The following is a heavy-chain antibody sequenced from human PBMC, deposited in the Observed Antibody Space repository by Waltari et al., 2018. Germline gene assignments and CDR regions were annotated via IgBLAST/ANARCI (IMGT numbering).Heavy chain of an antibody. CDR1: GFTFRNYW. CDR3: VQGGFYYAD. V-gene: IGHV3-7*01. CDR2: IKPDGREK. Sequence: EVQVVESGGGLVQPGGSLRLSCVASGFTFRNYWMSWVRKAPGKGLAWVANIKPDGREKNQVDSVKGRVTISRDNAKNSLYLQMNSLRAEDTAVYYCVQGGFYYADWGQGTLVTVSS. D-gene: IGHD3-10*01. J-gene: IGHJ4*02.